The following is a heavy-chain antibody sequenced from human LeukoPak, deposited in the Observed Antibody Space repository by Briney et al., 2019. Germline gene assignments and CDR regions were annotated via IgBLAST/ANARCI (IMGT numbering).Heavy chain of an antibody. CDR2: ITGNGGTT. V-gene: IGHV3-23*01. D-gene: IGHD3-22*01. J-gene: IGHJ4*02. CDR3: ARGDYSDASDYFPLFDN. CDR1: GFAFASYA. Sequence: GGSLRLSCAASGFAFASYAMAWVRQAPGKGLNWVTGITGNGGTTYYADSVKGRFAISRDNSKNTLYLQMNSLRVEDTAVYYCARGDYSDASDYFPLFDNWGQGTLVTVSS.